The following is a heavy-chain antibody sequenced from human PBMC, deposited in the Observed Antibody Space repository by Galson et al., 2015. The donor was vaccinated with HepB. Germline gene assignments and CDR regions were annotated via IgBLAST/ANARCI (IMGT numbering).Heavy chain of an antibody. CDR3: TRQGLGSDY. V-gene: IGHV3-73*01. CDR1: GFIFSDSA. CDR2: IRSKLNKYAT. D-gene: IGHD7-27*01. Sequence: SLRLSCAASGFIFSDSASHWVRQASGEGLEWVGRIRSKLNKYATSYATSVKGRFTISRNDSENMSYLQMNSLKSEDTAVYYCTRQGLGSDYWGQGALVTVSS. J-gene: IGHJ4*02.